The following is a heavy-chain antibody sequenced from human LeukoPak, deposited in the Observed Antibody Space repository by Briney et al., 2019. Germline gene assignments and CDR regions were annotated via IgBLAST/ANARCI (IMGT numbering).Heavy chain of an antibody. V-gene: IGHV4-59*08. CDR2: IFYSGST. CDR1: GXSISSYY. Sequence: PSETLSLTCSVSGXSISSYYWSWIRQPPGKGLEWIGYIFYSGSTNYNPSLKSRVTISPDTSKNQFSLKLSSVTAADTAVYYCATQARIVGATGYFDYWGQGTLVTVSS. D-gene: IGHD1-26*01. CDR3: ATQARIVGATGYFDY. J-gene: IGHJ4*02.